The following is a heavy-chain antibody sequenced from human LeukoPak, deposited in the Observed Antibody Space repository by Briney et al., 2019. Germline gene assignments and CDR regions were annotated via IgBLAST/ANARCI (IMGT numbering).Heavy chain of an antibody. Sequence: SETLSLTCTVSGGSISSGSYYWSWIRQPAGKGLEWIGRIYTSGSTNYNPSLKSRVTISVDTSKNQFSLKLSSVTAADTAVYYCARVPNSSSWPLPYRAFDIWGQGTMVTVSS. D-gene: IGHD6-13*01. CDR2: IYTSGST. CDR3: ARVPNSSSWPLPYRAFDI. J-gene: IGHJ3*02. CDR1: GGSISSGSYY. V-gene: IGHV4-61*02.